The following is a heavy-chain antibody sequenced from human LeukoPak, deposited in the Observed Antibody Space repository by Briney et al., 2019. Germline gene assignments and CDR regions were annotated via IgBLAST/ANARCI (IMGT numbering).Heavy chain of an antibody. D-gene: IGHD6-13*01. J-gene: IGHJ4*02. CDR3: ARAPGYRGFLDY. CDR2: ISSSSSYI. V-gene: IGHV3-21*01. CDR1: GFTFSSYN. Sequence: GGSLRLSCAASGFTFSSYNMNWVRQAPGRGLEWVSFISSSSSYIYYADSVKGRFTISRDNAKNSLYLQMNSLRAEDTAVYYCARAPGYRGFLDYWGQGTLVTVSS.